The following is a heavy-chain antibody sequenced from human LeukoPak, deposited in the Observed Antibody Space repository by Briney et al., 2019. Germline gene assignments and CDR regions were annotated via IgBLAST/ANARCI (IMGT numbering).Heavy chain of an antibody. D-gene: IGHD3-22*01. CDR1: GFTFSSYA. CDR2: ISGSGGST. J-gene: IGHJ4*02. V-gene: IGHV3-23*01. Sequence: PGGSLRLSCAASGFTFSSYAMSWVRQAPGKGLEWVSAISGSGGSTYYADSVKGRFTISRDNSKNTLYPQMNSLRAEDTAVYYCAVGSSGYYFNYWGQGTLVTVSS. CDR3: AVGSSGYYFNY.